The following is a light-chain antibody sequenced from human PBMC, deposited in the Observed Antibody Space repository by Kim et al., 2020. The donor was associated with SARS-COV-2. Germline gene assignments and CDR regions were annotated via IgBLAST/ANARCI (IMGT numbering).Light chain of an antibody. CDR1: QSVGDY. J-gene: IGKJ4*01. CDR2: DAS. CDR3: QQRYRWPLT. Sequence: EIVLTQSPATLSLSPGQGATLSCRASQSVGDYLGWYQQKPGQAPRLLIYDASNRVTDIPARFSGSGSGTDFTLNISSLEPDDFALYYCQQRYRWPLTFGGGTKVDIK. V-gene: IGKV3-11*01.